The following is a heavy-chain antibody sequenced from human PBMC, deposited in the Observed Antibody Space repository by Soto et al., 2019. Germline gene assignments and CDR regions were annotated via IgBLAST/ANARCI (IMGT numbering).Heavy chain of an antibody. D-gene: IGHD3-10*01. CDR3: ARDTSMVRSHRFDY. Sequence: GGSLRLSCAASGFTFSSYSMNWVRQAPGKGLEWVSSISSSSSYIYYADSVRGRLTISRDNAKNSLYLQMNSLRAEDTAVYYCARDTSMVRSHRFDYWGQGTLVTVSS. V-gene: IGHV3-21*01. J-gene: IGHJ4*02. CDR2: ISSSSSYI. CDR1: GFTFSSYS.